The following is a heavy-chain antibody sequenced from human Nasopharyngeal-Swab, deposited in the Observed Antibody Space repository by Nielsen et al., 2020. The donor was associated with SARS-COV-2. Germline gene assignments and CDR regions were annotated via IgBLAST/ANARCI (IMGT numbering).Heavy chain of an antibody. CDR1: GGTFSSYA. D-gene: IGHD3-10*01. Sequence: SVKVSCKASGGTFSSYAISWVRQAPGQGLEWMGGIIPILGIANYAQKLQGRVTMTTDTSTSTAYMELRSLRSDDTAVYYCARVRYGSGSYYNSYWGQGTLVTVSS. J-gene: IGHJ4*02. CDR3: ARVRYGSGSYYNSY. V-gene: IGHV1-69*10. CDR2: IIPILGIA.